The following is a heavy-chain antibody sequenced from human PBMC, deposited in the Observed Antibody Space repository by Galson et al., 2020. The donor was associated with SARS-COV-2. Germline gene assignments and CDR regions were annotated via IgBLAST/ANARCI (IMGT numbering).Heavy chain of an antibody. D-gene: IGHD6-19*01. Sequence: TGGSLRLSCAASGFTVSSNYMSWVRQAPGKGLEWVSVIYSGDSTYYADSVKGRFTISRVNIKNTLYLQMTSLRVEDTAVYYCARERNRRAVATTFQHWGQGTLVTVSS. J-gene: IGHJ1*01. V-gene: IGHV3-66*01. CDR1: GFTVSSNY. CDR2: IYSGDST. CDR3: ARERNRRAVATTFQH.